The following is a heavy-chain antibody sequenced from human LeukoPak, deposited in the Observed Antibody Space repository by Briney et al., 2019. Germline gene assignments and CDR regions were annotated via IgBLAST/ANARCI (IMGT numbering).Heavy chain of an antibody. Sequence: PEASVKVSCKASGGTFSRYAISWVRQAPGQGLEWMGGIIPVLGTTNYAQTFQNKVTITVDESTSTTYMELSSLTSEDTAVYYCATSGGDYYYYSLDVWGKGTPVTISS. CDR2: IIPVLGTT. CDR3: ATSGGDYYYYSLDV. D-gene: IGHD3-10*01. J-gene: IGHJ6*03. V-gene: IGHV1-69*13. CDR1: GGTFSRYA.